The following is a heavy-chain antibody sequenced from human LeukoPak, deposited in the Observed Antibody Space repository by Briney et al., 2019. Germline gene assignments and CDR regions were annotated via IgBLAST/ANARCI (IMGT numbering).Heavy chain of an antibody. D-gene: IGHD3-3*01. CDR1: GGSISSYY. Sequence: SETLSLTCTVSGGSISSYYWSWIRQPPGKGLEGIGYIYYSGSTNYNPSLKRRVTISVDTSKNQFSLKLSSVTAADTAVYYCARGEWSYYYYYMDVWGKGTTVTVSS. V-gene: IGHV4-59*01. CDR2: IYYSGST. CDR3: ARGEWSYYYYYMDV. J-gene: IGHJ6*03.